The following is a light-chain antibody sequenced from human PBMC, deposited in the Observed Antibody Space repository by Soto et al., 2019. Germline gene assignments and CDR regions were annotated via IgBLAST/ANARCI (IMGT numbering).Light chain of an antibody. CDR2: EVS. CDR3: SAYTSSSTDV. CDR1: SSDVGGYNY. Sequence: QSVLTQPASVSGSPGQSITISCTGTSSDVGGYNYVSWYQQHPGKVPKLIIYEVSNRPSGVSNRFSGSKSGNTASLTISGLQADDEADYYCSAYTSSSTDVFGTGTKLTVL. J-gene: IGLJ1*01. V-gene: IGLV2-14*01.